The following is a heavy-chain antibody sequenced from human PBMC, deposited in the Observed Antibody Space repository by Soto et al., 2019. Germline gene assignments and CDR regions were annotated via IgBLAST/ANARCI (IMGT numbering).Heavy chain of an antibody. CDR2: ISYDGSNK. D-gene: IGHD1-20*01. CDR3: ARLVRGITGILDY. CDR1: GCTFSSYA. Sequence: QVQLVESGGGVVQPGRSLRLSCAASGCTFSSYAMHWVRQAPGKGLEVVAVISYDGSNKYYSYSVKCRFTISRDNSKNTLYLQMNSLRAEDTAVYYCARLVRGITGILDYWGQGTLVTVSS. J-gene: IGHJ4*02. V-gene: IGHV3-30-3*01.